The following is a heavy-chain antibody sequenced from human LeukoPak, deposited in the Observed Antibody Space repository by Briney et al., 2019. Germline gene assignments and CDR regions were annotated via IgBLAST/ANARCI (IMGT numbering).Heavy chain of an antibody. CDR1: GGSFSGYY. CDR2: INHSGST. CDR3: ARGHSSGWYSWFDP. V-gene: IGHV4-34*01. D-gene: IGHD6-19*01. J-gene: IGHJ5*02. Sequence: MSSETLSLTCAVYGGSFSGYYWSWIRQPPGKGLEWIGEINHSGSTNYNPSLKGRVTISVDTSKNQFSLKLSSVTAADTAVYYCARGHSSGWYSWFDPWGQGTLVTVSS.